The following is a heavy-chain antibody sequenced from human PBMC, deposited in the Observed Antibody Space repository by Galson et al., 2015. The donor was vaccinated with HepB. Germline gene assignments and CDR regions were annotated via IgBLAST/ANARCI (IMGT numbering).Heavy chain of an antibody. Sequence: SVKVSCKASGYTFTNYAMNWVRQAPGQGLEWMGWINTNTGNPTYAQGFTGRFVFSLDTSVSTAYLQISSLKAEDTAGYYCGREIATADSKYFDSWGQGTLVTVSS. D-gene: IGHD6-13*01. V-gene: IGHV7-4-1*02. CDR1: GYTFTNYA. CDR2: INTNTGNP. J-gene: IGHJ4*02. CDR3: GREIATADSKYFDS.